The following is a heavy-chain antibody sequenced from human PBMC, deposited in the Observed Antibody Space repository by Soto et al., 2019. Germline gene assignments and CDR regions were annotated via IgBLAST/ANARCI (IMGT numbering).Heavy chain of an antibody. D-gene: IGHD5-12*01. CDR3: TKGGYDLIYYFGMDV. J-gene: IGHJ6*02. CDR1: GFTFHEYA. Sequence: EVQLIESGGGWVQPGTSLRVSCVASGFTFHEYAIHWVRQAPGKGLAWVSGISSDGDTIAYADSVQGRFTVFRDNAKNSLYLQMNSLRAEDTALYYCTKGGYDLIYYFGMDVWGQGTTVTVSS. V-gene: IGHV3-9*01. CDR2: ISSDGDTI.